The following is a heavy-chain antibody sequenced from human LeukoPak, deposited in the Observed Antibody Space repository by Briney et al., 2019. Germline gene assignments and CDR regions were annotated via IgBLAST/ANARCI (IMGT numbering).Heavy chain of an antibody. J-gene: IGHJ1*01. Sequence: ASVKVSCKPSGYSFSNYDINWVRLRQAFGQGPEWLGWMNPHRCDTGSPERFRGRISMTWDTSTSTAYLEVTDLTSDDTAVYYCARGPGPDSWTAEYFQRWGQGTLVSVSS. D-gene: IGHD6-13*01. CDR3: ARGPGPDSWTAEYFQR. CDR1: GYSFSNYD. CDR2: MNPHRCDT. V-gene: IGHV1-8*02.